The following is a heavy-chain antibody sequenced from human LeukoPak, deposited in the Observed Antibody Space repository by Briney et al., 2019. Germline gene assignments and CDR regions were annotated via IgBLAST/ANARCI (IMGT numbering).Heavy chain of an antibody. D-gene: IGHD1-26*01. V-gene: IGHV3-30*18. Sequence: GGSLRLSCAASGFTFSSYWMHWVRQAPGKGLEWLTAMSHDGRYIYYADTVKGRFTISRDNFRKMLYLQMNSLREEDTAMYYCAKDWQWERLTGAFNVWGQGTMVSVS. CDR2: MSHDGRYI. CDR3: AKDWQWERLTGAFNV. CDR1: GFTFSSYW. J-gene: IGHJ3*01.